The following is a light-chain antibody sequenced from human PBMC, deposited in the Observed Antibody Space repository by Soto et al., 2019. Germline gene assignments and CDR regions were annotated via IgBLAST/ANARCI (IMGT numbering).Light chain of an antibody. V-gene: IGKV3-15*01. Sequence: EIVMTQSPATLSVSPGERATLSCRASQSVSSNLAWYQHRPGQAPRLLMYGASTRATGIPARFSGSGSGTEFTLTISSLQSEDFALYSCQQYNKWPLTFGGGTKVEIK. CDR1: QSVSSN. J-gene: IGKJ4*01. CDR3: QQYNKWPLT. CDR2: GAS.